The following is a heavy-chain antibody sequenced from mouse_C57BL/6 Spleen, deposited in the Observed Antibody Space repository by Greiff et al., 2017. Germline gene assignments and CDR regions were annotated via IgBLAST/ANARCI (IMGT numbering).Heavy chain of an antibody. CDR2: IWSGGST. CDR1: GFSLTSYG. Sequence: VNLVESGPGLVQPSQSLSITCTVSGFSLTSYGVHWVRQSPGKGLEWLGVIWSGGSTDYNAAFISRLSISKDNSKSQVFFKMNSLQADDTAIYYCARRGSTTKGAWFAYWGQGTLVTVSA. CDR3: ARRGSTTKGAWFAY. J-gene: IGHJ3*01. V-gene: IGHV2-2*01. D-gene: IGHD1-1*01.